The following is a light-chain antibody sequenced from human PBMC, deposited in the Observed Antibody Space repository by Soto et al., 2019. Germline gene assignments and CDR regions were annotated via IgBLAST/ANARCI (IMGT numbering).Light chain of an antibody. Sequence: EIVLTQSPGTLSLSPGERATLSCRANQSVSSSHLAWYQQKPGQTPRLLIYATSNRATGIPDRFTGSGSGTDFYVHISRLEYEDCGVYYCQQTGSFFGPESKVD. J-gene: IGKJ3*01. CDR3: QQTGSF. CDR2: ATS. CDR1: QSVSSSH. V-gene: IGKV3-20*01.